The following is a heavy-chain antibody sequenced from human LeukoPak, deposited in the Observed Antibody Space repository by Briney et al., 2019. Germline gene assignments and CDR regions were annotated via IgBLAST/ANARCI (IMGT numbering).Heavy chain of an antibody. CDR2: IIPILGTS. CDR3: ATDLADATYGFDI. Sequence: SVKGSCKTSGGTSRNYAISWVRQAPGQGLEWVGGIIPILGTSNSAEKFQGRLTVTTDEFTGTAYMELSTLRSEDTAVYYCATDLADATYGFDIWGQGTMVTVSS. D-gene: IGHD6-13*01. V-gene: IGHV1-69*05. J-gene: IGHJ3*02. CDR1: GGTSRNYA.